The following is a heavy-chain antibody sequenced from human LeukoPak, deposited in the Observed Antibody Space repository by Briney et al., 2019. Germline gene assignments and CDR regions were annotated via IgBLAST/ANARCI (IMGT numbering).Heavy chain of an antibody. CDR2: FYNSGST. Sequence: PSETLSLTCTVSGGSISSYYWSWIRQPRGRGLEGIGYFYNSGSTNYNPSLKSRVTISVDTSKNQFSLKLSSVTAADTAAYYCARELGYCSSTSCYGAFDIWGQGTMVTVSS. J-gene: IGHJ3*02. CDR1: GGSISSYY. V-gene: IGHV4-59*01. D-gene: IGHD2-2*01. CDR3: ARELGYCSSTSCYGAFDI.